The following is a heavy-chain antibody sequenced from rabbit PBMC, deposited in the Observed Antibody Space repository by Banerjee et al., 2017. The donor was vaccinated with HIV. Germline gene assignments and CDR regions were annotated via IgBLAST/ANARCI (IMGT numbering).Heavy chain of an antibody. CDR2: IDTGRSDST. CDR3: GSGYSDIYFNL. J-gene: IGHJ4*01. D-gene: IGHD1-1*01. CDR1: GFSFSNSYW. Sequence: QSLEESGGDLVKPGASLTLTCTASGFSFSNSYWMSWVRQAPGKGLEWIARIDTGRSDSTAYASWAKGRFTISKTSSTTVTLQMTSLTAADTATYFCGSGYSDIYFNLWGPGTLVTVS. V-gene: IGHV1S40*01.